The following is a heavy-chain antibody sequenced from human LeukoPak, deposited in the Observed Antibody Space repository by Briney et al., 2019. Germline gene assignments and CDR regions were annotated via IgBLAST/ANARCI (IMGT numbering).Heavy chain of an antibody. CDR1: GYTLTELS. J-gene: IGHJ4*02. V-gene: IGHV1-24*01. CDR2: FDPEDGET. CDR3: ATDVSSVAGLSGFDY. Sequence: GASVKVSCKVSGYTLTELSMHWVRQAPGKGLEWMGGFDPEDGETIYAQKFQGRVTMTEDTSTDTAYMELSSLRSEDTAVYYCATDVSSVAGLSGFDYWGQGALVTVSS. D-gene: IGHD6-19*01.